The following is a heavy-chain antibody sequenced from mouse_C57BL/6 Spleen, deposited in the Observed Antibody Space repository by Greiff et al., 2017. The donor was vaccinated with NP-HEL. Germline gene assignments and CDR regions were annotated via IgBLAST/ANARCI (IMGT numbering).Heavy chain of an antibody. D-gene: IGHD1-1*01. V-gene: IGHV1-55*01. Sequence: QVHVKQPGAELVKPGASVKMSCKASGYTFTSYWITWVKQRPGQGLEWIGDIYPGSGSTNYNEKFKSKATLTVDTSSSTAYMQLSSLTSEDSAVYYCASLITTVPWFAYWGQGTLVTVSA. CDR3: ASLITTVPWFAY. CDR2: IYPGSGST. CDR1: GYTFTSYW. J-gene: IGHJ3*01.